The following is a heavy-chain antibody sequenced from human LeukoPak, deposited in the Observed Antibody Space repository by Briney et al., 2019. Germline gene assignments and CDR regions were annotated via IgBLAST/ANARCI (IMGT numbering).Heavy chain of an antibody. Sequence: ASVKVSCKASGYTFTGYYIHWLRQAPGQRPEWMGWINPHNGDTNYRQTFQGRVTMTSDTPISTAYMELNRLTSDDTAVYYCARDNIGELPDPLSYNWFDPWGQGTQVTVSS. V-gene: IGHV1-2*02. D-gene: IGHD1-7*01. CDR1: GYTFTGYY. CDR3: ARDNIGELPDPLSYNWFDP. CDR2: INPHNGDT. J-gene: IGHJ5*02.